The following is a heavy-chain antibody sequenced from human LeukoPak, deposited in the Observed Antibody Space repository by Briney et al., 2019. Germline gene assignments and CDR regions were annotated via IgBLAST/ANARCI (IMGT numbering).Heavy chain of an antibody. CDR2: ISGSGGST. V-gene: IGHV3-23*01. CDR3: AKGLTVVTLGWFDP. D-gene: IGHD4-23*01. J-gene: IGHJ5*02. Sequence: GRSLRLSCAASGFTFSSYAMSWVRQAPGKGLEWVSAISGSGGSTYYADSVKGRFTISRDNSKNTLYLQMNSLRAEDTAVYYCAKGLTVVTLGWFDPWGQGTLVTVSS. CDR1: GFTFSSYA.